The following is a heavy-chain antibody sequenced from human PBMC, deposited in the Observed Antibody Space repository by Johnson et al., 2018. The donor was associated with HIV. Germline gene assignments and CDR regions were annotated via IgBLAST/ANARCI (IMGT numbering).Heavy chain of an antibody. Sequence: QMLLVESGGGVVQPGRSLRLSCAASGFTFSSYAMHWVRQAPGKGLDWVAVISYDGSNKYYADSVKGRFTISRDNSTNTLYLQMNSLRADDPAVYYCVRDGPHQLLDSGDYSDRIWAVGAMSAFDIWGQGTMVTVSS. D-gene: IGHD4-17*01. J-gene: IGHJ3*02. CDR2: ISYDGSNK. CDR3: VRDGPHQLLDSGDYSDRIWAVGAMSAFDI. V-gene: IGHV3-30-3*01. CDR1: GFTFSSYA.